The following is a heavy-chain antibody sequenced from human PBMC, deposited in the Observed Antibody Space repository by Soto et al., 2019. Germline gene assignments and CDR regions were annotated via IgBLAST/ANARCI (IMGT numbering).Heavy chain of an antibody. CDR3: AHRVNMARGPYNYFGP. CDR1: GFSLTTGVG. CDR2: IYWNDEK. V-gene: IGHV2-5*01. J-gene: IGHJ5*02. Sequence: TLVNPTQTLPLTCSFSGFSLTTGVGVGWIRQPPGKALEWLAIIYWNDEKLYNPSLKTRITITKDTSKNQVVLTVTDMDPVDTATYYCAHRVNMARGPYNYFGPWGQGTLVTVSS. D-gene: IGHD3-10*01.